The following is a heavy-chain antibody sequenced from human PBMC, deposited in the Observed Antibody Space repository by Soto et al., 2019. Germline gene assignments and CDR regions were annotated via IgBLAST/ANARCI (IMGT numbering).Heavy chain of an antibody. CDR3: VRGGGGGQFDS. J-gene: IGHJ4*02. V-gene: IGHV3-11*06. D-gene: IGHD2-21*01. Sequence: QIQLVESGGGLVKPGGSLRLSCEVYGCTFRDIYMTWIRQAPGKGLEWLSYISPNSNYKQYAESVKGRHTISRDNAKNSLSLQMNSLRVDDTAVYYCVRGGGGGQFDSWGQGTLVTIFS. CDR2: ISPNSNYK. CDR1: GCTFRDIY.